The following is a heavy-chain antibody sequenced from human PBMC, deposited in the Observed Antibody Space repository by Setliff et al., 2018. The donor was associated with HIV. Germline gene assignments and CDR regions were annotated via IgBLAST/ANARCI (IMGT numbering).Heavy chain of an antibody. CDR1: GGSIGTYR. CDR3: ARRTSPPSGTYSQYYVDV. V-gene: IGHV4-59*08. D-gene: IGHD1-26*01. CDR2: ISYSGTT. Sequence: PSETLSLTCAVSGGSIGTYRWNWIRQTPGKGLEWIGFISYSGTTDYNPSLKSRVTISVDTSKNQFSLKLTSVTAADTAVYYCARRTSPPSGTYSQYYVDVWGRGTTVTVSS. J-gene: IGHJ6*03.